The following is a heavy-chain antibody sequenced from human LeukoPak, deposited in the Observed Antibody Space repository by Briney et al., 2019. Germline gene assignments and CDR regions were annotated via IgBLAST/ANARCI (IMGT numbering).Heavy chain of an antibody. V-gene: IGHV3-23*01. CDR1: GFTFSSDG. J-gene: IGHJ2*01. Sequence: GGSLRLSCAASGFTFSSDGMSWVRQAPGKGLEWVSSISASGGGTVYADSVKGRVTISRDNSKNTLYLQMNSLRAEDTAVYSCAKNLLGSGSYSWYFDLWGRGTLVTVSS. CDR3: AKNLLGSGSYSWYFDL. D-gene: IGHD1-26*01. CDR2: ISASGGGT.